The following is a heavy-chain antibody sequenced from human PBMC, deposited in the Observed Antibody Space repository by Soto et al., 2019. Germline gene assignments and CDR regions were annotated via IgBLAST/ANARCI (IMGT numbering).Heavy chain of an antibody. CDR2: IKQDGSEK. V-gene: IGHV3-7*01. Sequence: VGSLRLSCAASGFTFSSHWMSWVRQAPGKGLEWVANIKQDGSEKYYVDSVKGRFTISRDNAKNSLYLQMNSLRAEDTAVYYCARVKESEYYYYYYMDVWGKGTTVTVSS. CDR3: ARVKESEYYYYYYMDV. J-gene: IGHJ6*03. CDR1: GFTFSSHW.